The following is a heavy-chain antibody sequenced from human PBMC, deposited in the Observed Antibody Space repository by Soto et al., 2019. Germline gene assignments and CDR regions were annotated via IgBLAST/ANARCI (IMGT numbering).Heavy chain of an antibody. CDR1: GFTLSSYA. V-gene: IGHV3-30-3*01. D-gene: IGHD2-15*01. CDR3: ARDYCSGGSCYSNWFDP. CDR2: ISYDGSNK. Sequence: PGGSLRLSCAASGFTLSSYAMHWVRQAPGKGLEWVAVISYDGSNKYYADSVKGRFTISRDNSKNTLYLQMNSLRAEDTAVYYCARDYCSGGSCYSNWFDPWGQGT. J-gene: IGHJ5*02.